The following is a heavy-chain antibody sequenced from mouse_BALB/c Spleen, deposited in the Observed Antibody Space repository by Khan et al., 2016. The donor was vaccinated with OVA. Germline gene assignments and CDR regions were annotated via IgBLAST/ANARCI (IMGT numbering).Heavy chain of an antibody. D-gene: IGHD1-1*01. J-gene: IGHJ2*01. CDR1: GYSITTDYA. V-gene: IGHV3-2*02. CDR2: ISYSGNT. Sequence: EVKLLESGPGLVKPSQSLSLTCTVTGYSITTDYAWNWIRQFPGNKLEWMGYISYSGNTKYNPSLKSRITITRDTSKNQFFLQWKSVTTEDTARYYCARVYGGDFDYWGQGTTLTVAS. CDR3: ARVYGGDFDY.